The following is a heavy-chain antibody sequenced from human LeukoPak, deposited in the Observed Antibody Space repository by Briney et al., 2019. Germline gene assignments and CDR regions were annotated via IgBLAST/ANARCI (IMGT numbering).Heavy chain of an antibody. Sequence: SETLSLTCTVSGGSISSYYWSWIRQPPGKGLEWIGYIYYSGSTNYNPSLKSRVTISVDTSKNQFSLKLSSVTAADTAVYYCASRSSSWYRRWGQGTLVTVSS. CDR3: ASRSSSWYRR. CDR2: IYYSGST. D-gene: IGHD6-13*01. V-gene: IGHV4-59*12. CDR1: GGSISSYY. J-gene: IGHJ4*02.